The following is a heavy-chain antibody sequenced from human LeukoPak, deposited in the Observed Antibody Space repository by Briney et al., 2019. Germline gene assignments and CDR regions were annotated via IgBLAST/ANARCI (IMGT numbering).Heavy chain of an antibody. Sequence: ASVKVSCKASGYTFTGYYMHWVRQAPGQGLEWMGWINPNSGGTNYAQKFQGRVTMTRGTSISTAYMELSRLRSDDTAVYYCARHKAPRRDGYNFYNWFDPWGQGTLVTVSS. V-gene: IGHV1-2*02. J-gene: IGHJ5*02. CDR2: INPNSGGT. CDR3: ARHKAPRRDGYNFYNWFDP. D-gene: IGHD5-24*01. CDR1: GYTFTGYY.